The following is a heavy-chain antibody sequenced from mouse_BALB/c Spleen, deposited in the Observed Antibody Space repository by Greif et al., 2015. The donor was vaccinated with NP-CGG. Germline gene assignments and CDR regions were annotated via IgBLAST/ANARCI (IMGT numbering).Heavy chain of an antibody. Sequence: EVQRVESGPGLVKPSQSLSLTCTVTGYSITSDYAWNWIRQFPGNKLEWMGYISYSGSTSYNPSLKSRISITRDTSKNQFFLQLNSVTTEDTATYYCARWDYGSSYGYSDVWGAGTTVTVSS. CDR2: ISYSGST. CDR3: ARWDYGSSYGYSDV. V-gene: IGHV3-2*02. D-gene: IGHD1-1*01. J-gene: IGHJ1*01. CDR1: GYSITSDYA.